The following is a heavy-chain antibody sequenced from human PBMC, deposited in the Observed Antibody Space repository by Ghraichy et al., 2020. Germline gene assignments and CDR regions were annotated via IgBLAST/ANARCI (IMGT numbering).Heavy chain of an antibody. Sequence: GGSLRLSCVASGFTFSNAWMSWVRQAPGKGLEWVGRIKKKSDGGTIDYAAPVKGRFIISRDDSKNTLYMEMNSLKTEDTAVYYCATKFWGGYPDALDIWGQGTMVTVSS. CDR2: IKKKSDGGTI. V-gene: IGHV3-15*01. CDR3: ATKFWGGYPDALDI. J-gene: IGHJ3*02. CDR1: GFTFSNAW. D-gene: IGHD3-16*02.